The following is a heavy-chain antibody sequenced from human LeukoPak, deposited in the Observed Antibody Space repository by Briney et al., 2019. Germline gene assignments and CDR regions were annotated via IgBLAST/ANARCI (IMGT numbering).Heavy chain of an antibody. V-gene: IGHV3-30-3*01. Sequence: GRSLRLSCAASGSTFSSYAMHWVRQAPGKGLEWVAVISYDGSNKYYADSVKGRFTISRDNSKNTLYLQMNSLRAEDTAVYYCARGGRDGYNFDYWGQGTLVTVSS. D-gene: IGHD5-24*01. CDR1: GSTFSSYA. J-gene: IGHJ4*02. CDR2: ISYDGSNK. CDR3: ARGGRDGYNFDY.